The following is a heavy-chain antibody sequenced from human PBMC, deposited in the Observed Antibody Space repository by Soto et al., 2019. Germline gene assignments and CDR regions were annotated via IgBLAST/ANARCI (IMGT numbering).Heavy chain of an antibody. CDR1: GGSISSSSYY. J-gene: IGHJ6*02. V-gene: IGHV4-39*01. D-gene: IGHD2-2*01. Sequence: PSETLSLTCTVSGGSISSSSYYWGWIRQPPGKGLEWIGSIYYSGSTYYNPSLKSRVTISVDTSKNQFSLKLSSVTAADTAVYYCASQGDCISTSCYLGGYYYYYGMDVWGQGTTVTVSS. CDR2: IYYSGST. CDR3: ASQGDCISTSCYLGGYYYYYGMDV.